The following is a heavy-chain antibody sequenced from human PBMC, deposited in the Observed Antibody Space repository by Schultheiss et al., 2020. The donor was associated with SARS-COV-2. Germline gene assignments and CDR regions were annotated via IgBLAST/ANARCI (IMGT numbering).Heavy chain of an antibody. CDR2: ISGSGGST. V-gene: IGHV3-23*01. Sequence: GGSLRLSCAASGFTFSSYSMNWVRQAPGKGLEWVSAISGSGGSTYYADSVKGRFTISRDDSKSIAYLQMNSLKTEDTAVYYCTRDPPYYDFWSGYYDYYYYMDVWGRGTTVTVAS. CDR3: TRDPPYYDFWSGYYDYYYYMDV. D-gene: IGHD3-3*01. CDR1: GFTFSSYS. J-gene: IGHJ6*03.